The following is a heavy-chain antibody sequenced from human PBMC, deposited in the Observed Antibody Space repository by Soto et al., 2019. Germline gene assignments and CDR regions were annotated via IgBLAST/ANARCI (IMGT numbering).Heavy chain of an antibody. V-gene: IGHV3-23*01. CDR3: QSYCSGGSCYRTNAFDI. Sequence: GWSLRLSCASSVFTFISYAMSWVRQAPGKGLEWVSAISGSGGNTYYADSVKGRFTISRDNSKNTLYLQMNSLRAEDTAIYYCQSYCSGGSCYRTNAFDIWGQGTMVTVSS. CDR2: ISGSGGNT. J-gene: IGHJ3*02. D-gene: IGHD2-15*01. CDR1: VFTFISYA.